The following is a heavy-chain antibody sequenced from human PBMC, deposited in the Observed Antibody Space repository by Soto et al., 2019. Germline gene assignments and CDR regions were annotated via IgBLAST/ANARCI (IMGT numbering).Heavy chain of an antibody. J-gene: IGHJ4*02. Sequence: GGSLRLSCAASGFPFSSYWMHWVRQAPGKGLVWVSRINGDGSSITYADSVKGRFTISRDNAKNTLYLQMNSLRAEDAAVYYCTRRGCNTTGCYFNWGRGTLVTVSS. D-gene: IGHD2-2*01. CDR2: INGDGSSI. CDR1: GFPFSSYW. CDR3: TRRGCNTTGCYFN. V-gene: IGHV3-74*03.